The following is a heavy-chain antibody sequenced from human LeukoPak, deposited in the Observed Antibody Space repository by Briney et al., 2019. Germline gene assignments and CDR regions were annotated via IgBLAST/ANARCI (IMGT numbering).Heavy chain of an antibody. J-gene: IGHJ3*02. D-gene: IGHD3-22*01. V-gene: IGHV5-51*01. CDR1: GYSFTSYW. CDR2: IYPGDSDT. CDR3: AREPRRIGYYYDTNDAFDI. Sequence: GESLKISCKGSGYSFTSYWIGWVRQMPGKGLEWMGIIYPGDSDTRYSPSFQGQVTISADKSISTAYLQWSSLKASDTAMYYCAREPRRIGYYYDTNDAFDIWGQGTMVTVSS.